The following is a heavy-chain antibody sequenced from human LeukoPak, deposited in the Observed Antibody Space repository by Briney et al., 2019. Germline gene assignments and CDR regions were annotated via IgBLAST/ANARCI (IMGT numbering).Heavy chain of an antibody. V-gene: IGHV3-48*04. CDR2: ISSSSSTI. J-gene: IGHJ6*02. Sequence: PGGSLRLSRAASGFTFSSYSMSWVRQAPGKGLEWVSYISSSSSTIYYADSVKGQFTISRDNAKNSLYLQMNSLRAEDTAVYYCAREVGYGDFYYYGMDVWGQGTTVTVSS. D-gene: IGHD4-17*01. CDR1: GFTFSSYS. CDR3: AREVGYGDFYYYGMDV.